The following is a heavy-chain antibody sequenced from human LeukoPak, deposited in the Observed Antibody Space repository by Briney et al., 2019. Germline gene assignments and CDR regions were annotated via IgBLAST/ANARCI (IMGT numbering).Heavy chain of an antibody. CDR3: ARQAYGSGSYSPH. D-gene: IGHD3-10*01. CDR1: GSRFTSFW. V-gene: IGHV5-51*01. Sequence: GESLKISCQGSGSRFTSFWIGWVRQMPGKGLEWMGIIYPGDSDTRYSPSFQGQVTISADKTIITAYLQWSSLKASDTAMYYCARQAYGSGSYSPHWGQGTLVTVSS. CDR2: IYPGDSDT. J-gene: IGHJ4*02.